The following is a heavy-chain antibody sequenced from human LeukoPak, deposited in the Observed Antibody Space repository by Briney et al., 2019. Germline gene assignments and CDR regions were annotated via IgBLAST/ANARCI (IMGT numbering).Heavy chain of an antibody. V-gene: IGHV4-30-4*08. CDR1: GGSISSGDXY. J-gene: IGHJ4*02. CDR3: ARNFQSREFDY. CDR2: IYYSGST. Sequence: TCIXXGGSISSGDXYWSWSRQPPGKGLEWIGYIYYSGSTYYNPSLKSRVTISVDTSKNQFSLKLSSVTAADTAVYYCARNFQSREFDYWGQGTLITVSS.